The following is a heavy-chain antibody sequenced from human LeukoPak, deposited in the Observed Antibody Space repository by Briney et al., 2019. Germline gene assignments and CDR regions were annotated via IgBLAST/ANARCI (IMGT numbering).Heavy chain of an antibody. CDR3: ARDKVRGVQGRYYYYYGMDV. V-gene: IGHV4-34*01. Sequence: PSETLSLTCAVYGGSFSGYYWSWIRQPPGKGLEWIGEINHSGSTNYNPSLKSRVTISVDTSMNQFSLKLSSVTAADTAVYYCARDKVRGVQGRYYYYYGMDVWGKGTTVTVSS. CDR1: GGSFSGYY. CDR2: INHSGST. J-gene: IGHJ6*04. D-gene: IGHD3-10*01.